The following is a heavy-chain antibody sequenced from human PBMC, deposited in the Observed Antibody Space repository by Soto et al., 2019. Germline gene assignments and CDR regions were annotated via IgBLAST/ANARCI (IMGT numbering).Heavy chain of an antibody. CDR3: AKDPRYFDP. V-gene: IGHV3-23*01. Sequence: GGSLRLSCAASGFTFSNYAMNWVRQAPGKGLEWVSGISASGGTTYYADSVKGRFTISRDNSKNTLYLQMNSLRAEDTAIYYCAKDPRYFDPWGQGTLVTVSS. CDR2: ISASGGTT. CDR1: GFTFSNYA. J-gene: IGHJ5*02. D-gene: IGHD1-1*01.